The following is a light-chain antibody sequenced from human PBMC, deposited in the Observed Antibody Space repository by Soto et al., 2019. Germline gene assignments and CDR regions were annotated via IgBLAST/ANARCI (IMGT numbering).Light chain of an antibody. CDR3: PQYYSYPRT. Sequence: ITVTQSPSTLSGSVADSVTIPCRASQTISSWLAWYQQKPGKAPKLLIYAASTLQSGVPSRFSGSGSGTDFTLTISCLQSEDFATYYCPQYYSYPRTSGQGTKVDI. J-gene: IGKJ1*01. CDR2: AAS. V-gene: IGKV1-5*01. CDR1: QTISSW.